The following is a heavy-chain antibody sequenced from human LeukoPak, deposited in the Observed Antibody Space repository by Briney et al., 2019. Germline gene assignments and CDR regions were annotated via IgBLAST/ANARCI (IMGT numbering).Heavy chain of an antibody. CDR1: GFTFTDHH. D-gene: IGHD2/OR15-2a*01. V-gene: IGHV1-2*02. CDR3: VREGEGPLSKDFDY. CDR2: IGPHSTFT. Sequence: ASVKVSCKSSGFTFTDHHIHWVRQGPGQGLEWMGYIGPHSTFTSSPQEFQGRVTMTRDASMSTAYMELTRLTSDDTAVYYCVREGEGPLSKDFDYWGQGTLVTVSS. J-gene: IGHJ4*02.